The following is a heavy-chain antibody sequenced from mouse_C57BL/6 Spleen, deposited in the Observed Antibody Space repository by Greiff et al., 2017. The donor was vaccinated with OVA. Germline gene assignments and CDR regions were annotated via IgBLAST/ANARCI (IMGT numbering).Heavy chain of an antibody. Sequence: EVKLMESGGDLVKPGGSLKLSCAASGFTFSSYGMSWVRQTPDKRLEWVATISSGGSYTYYPDSVKGRFTISRDNAKNTLYLQMSSLKSEDTAMYYCARWGTTVVATGDYFDYWGQGTTLTVSS. CDR1: GFTFSSYG. CDR3: ARWGTTVVATGDYFDY. V-gene: IGHV5-6*01. J-gene: IGHJ2*01. D-gene: IGHD1-1*01. CDR2: ISSGGSYT.